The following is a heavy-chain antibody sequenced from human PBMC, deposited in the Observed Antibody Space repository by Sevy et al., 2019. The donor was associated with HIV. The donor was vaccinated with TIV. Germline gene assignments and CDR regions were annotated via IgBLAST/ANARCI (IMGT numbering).Heavy chain of an antibody. CDR2: IYYSGST. J-gene: IGHJ4*02. Sequence: SETLSLTCTVSGVSISSFYWSWIRQPPGKGLEWIGNIYYSGSTNYNPSLKSRVTISVDTSKNQFSLKLSSVTAADTAVYYCARRYFYDSRGSNVFDYWGQGTLVTVSS. V-gene: IGHV4-59*13. CDR3: ARRYFYDSRGSNVFDY. CDR1: GVSISSFY. D-gene: IGHD3-22*01.